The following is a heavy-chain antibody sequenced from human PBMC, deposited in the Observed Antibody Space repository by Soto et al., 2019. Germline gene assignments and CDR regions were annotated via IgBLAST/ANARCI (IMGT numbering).Heavy chain of an antibody. Sequence: EVRLVESGGGLVQPGGSLRLSCAASGFPFSSHWLQWVRQVPGRGLVWVSRIDNTGSSAIYADSVRGRFTVSRDNAKDTLCLHMNSLRAEDTYVYYCATLNGYGYWGQGTLVTVSS. CDR1: GFPFSSHW. V-gene: IGHV3-74*01. CDR3: ATLNGYGY. D-gene: IGHD5-12*01. J-gene: IGHJ4*02. CDR2: IDNTGSSA.